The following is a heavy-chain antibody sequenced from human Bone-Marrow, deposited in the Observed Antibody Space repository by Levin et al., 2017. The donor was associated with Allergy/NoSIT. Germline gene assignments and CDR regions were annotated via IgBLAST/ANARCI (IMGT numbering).Heavy chain of an antibody. CDR2: SNPKRGGT. CDR3: ARGGYDY. CDR1: GYTFIDYY. Sequence: GESLKISCKASGYTFIDYYIHWVRQAPGQGLEWMGWSNPKRGGTAFAQKFQGRVTVTRDTSIDSVYMELHRLTYDDTAMYYCARGGYDYWGQGTLVTVSS. V-gene: IGHV1-2*02. D-gene: IGHD5-12*01. J-gene: IGHJ4*02.